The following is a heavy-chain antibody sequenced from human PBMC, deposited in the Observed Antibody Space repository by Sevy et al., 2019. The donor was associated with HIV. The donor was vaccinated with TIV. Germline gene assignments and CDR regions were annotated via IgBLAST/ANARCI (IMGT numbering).Heavy chain of an antibody. CDR3: AGDRGVGTSSYGMHV. D-gene: IGHD1-26*01. V-gene: IGHV3-21*01. CDR1: GFTFSGYS. J-gene: IGHJ6*02. Sequence: GGYLRLSCAASGFTFSGYSMNWVRQAPGKGLEWVSSISSASSFIYYADSVKGRFTISRDNAKNSLYLQMNSLRPEDTAVYYCAGDRGVGTSSYGMHVWGQGTTVTVSS. CDR2: ISSASSFI.